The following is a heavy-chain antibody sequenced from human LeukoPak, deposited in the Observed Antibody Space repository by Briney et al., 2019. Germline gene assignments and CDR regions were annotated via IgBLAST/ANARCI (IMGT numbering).Heavy chain of an antibody. V-gene: IGHV3-23*01. CDR1: GFTFSSYA. CDR3: AKDPDFWSGYSLLNWFDP. J-gene: IGHJ5*02. D-gene: IGHD3-3*01. Sequence: GGSLRLSCAASGFTFSSYAMSWVRQAPGKGLEWVSAINGSGGTTYYADSVKGRFTISSDNSKNALYLQMNSLRAEDTAVYYCAKDPDFWSGYSLLNWFDPWGQGTLVTVSS. CDR2: INGSGGTT.